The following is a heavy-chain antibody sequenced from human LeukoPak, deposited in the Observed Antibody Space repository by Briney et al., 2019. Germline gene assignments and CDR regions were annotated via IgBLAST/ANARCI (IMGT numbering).Heavy chain of an antibody. CDR1: GGTFSSYA. V-gene: IGHV1-69*13. CDR3: ARVGATPVGHFDY. J-gene: IGHJ4*02. CDR2: IIPIFGTA. D-gene: IGHD1-26*01. Sequence: ASVKVSCKASGGTFSSYAISWVRQAPGQGLEWMGGIIPIFGTANYAQKFQGRVTITADESTSTAYMELSSLRSEDTAVYYCARVGATPVGHFDYWGQGTLVTVSS.